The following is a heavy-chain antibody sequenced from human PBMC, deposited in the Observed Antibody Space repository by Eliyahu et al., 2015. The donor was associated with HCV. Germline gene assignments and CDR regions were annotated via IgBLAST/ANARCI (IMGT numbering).Heavy chain of an antibody. Sequence: QITLKESGPTLVKPTQTLTLTCTFSGFSLSTSGVGVGWIRQPPGKALEWLALIYWDDDKRYSPSLKSRLTITKDTSKNQVVLTMTNMDPVDTATYYCAHTHYDSSGSPNAFDIWGQGTMVTVSS. CDR1: GFSLSTSGVG. D-gene: IGHD3-22*01. CDR2: IYWDDDK. CDR3: AHTHYDSSGSPNAFDI. J-gene: IGHJ3*02. V-gene: IGHV2-5*02.